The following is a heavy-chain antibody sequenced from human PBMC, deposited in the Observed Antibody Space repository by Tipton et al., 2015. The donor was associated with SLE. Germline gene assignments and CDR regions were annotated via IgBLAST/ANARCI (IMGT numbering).Heavy chain of an antibody. CDR2: IYSGSS. D-gene: IGHD4/OR15-4a*01. CDR3: ARDDYGGQY. CDR1: GGSISTFF. V-gene: IGHV4-59*01. J-gene: IGHJ4*01. Sequence: TLSLTCTVSGGSISTFFWSWIRQPPGKGLEWIGYIYSGSSYFNPPLRSRVSMSIDKSKNQFSLTMSSVTAADTAVYYCARDDYGGQYWGHGTLVTVSS.